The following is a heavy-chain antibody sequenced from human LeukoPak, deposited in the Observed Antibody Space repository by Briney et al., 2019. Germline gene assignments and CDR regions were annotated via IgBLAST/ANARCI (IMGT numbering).Heavy chain of an antibody. D-gene: IGHD5-18*01. CDR3: ARQGLYSYGYDYYYGMDV. CDR2: IYPGDSDT. CDR1: GYSFTSYC. J-gene: IGHJ6*02. V-gene: IGHV5-51*01. Sequence: GESLKISCKGSGYSFTSYCIGWVRQMPGKGLEWMGIIYPGDSDTRYSPSFQGQVTISADKSISTAYLQWSSLKASDTAMYYCARQGLYSYGYDYYYGMDVWGQGTTVTVSS.